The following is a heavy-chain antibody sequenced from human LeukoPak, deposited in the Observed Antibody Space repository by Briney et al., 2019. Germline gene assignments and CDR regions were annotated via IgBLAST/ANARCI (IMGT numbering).Heavy chain of an antibody. CDR1: GGSISSSSYY. V-gene: IGHV4-39*07. CDR3: ARGRVYDYVWGSYRYTINYYFDY. J-gene: IGHJ4*02. Sequence: SETLSLTCTVSGGSISSSSYYWGWIRQPPGKGLEWIGSIYYSGSTYYNPSLKSRVTISVDTSKNQFSLKLSSVTAADTAVYYCARGRVYDYVWGSYRYTINYYFDYWGQGTLVTVSS. CDR2: IYYSGST. D-gene: IGHD3-16*02.